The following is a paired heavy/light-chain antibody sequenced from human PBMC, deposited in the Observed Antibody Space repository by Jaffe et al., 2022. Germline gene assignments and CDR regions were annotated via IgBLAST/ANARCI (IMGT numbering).Heavy chain of an antibody. V-gene: IGHV5-51*03. J-gene: IGHJ4*02. D-gene: IGHD2-15*01. CDR1: GYSFTSYW. CDR2: IYPGDSNP. CDR3: VSPSLYCSGGRCKSPYDY. Sequence: EVQLVQSGAEVKKPGESLKISCKGSGYSFTSYWIGWVRQMPGKGLEWMGIIYPGDSNPRYSPSFQGQVTISADKSISTAYLQWSSLKASDTAMYYCVSPSLYCSGGRCKSPYDYWGQGTLVTVSS.
Light chain of an antibody. CDR3: MQALQTPIT. V-gene: IGKV2-28*01. CDR2: LGS. J-gene: IGKJ5*01. Sequence: DIVMTQSPLSLPVTPGEPASISCRSSQSLHSSGYNYLDWYVQKPGQSPQLLIYLGSNRASGVPDRFSASGSGTDFTLKISRVEAEDVGVYYCMQALQTPITFGQGTRLEIK. CDR1: QSLHSSGYNY.